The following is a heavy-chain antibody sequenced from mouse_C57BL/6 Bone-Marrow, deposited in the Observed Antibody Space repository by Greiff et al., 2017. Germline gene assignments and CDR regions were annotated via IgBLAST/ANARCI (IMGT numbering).Heavy chain of an antibody. D-gene: IGHD1-1*01. V-gene: IGHV5-6*01. CDR2: ISSGGSYT. CDR3: ARQRITTVVAFYWYFDV. CDR1: GFTFSSYG. J-gene: IGHJ1*03. Sequence: EVQGVESGGDLVKPGGSLKLSCAASGFTFSSYGMSWVRQTPDKRLEWVATISSGGSYTYYPDSVKGRFPISRDNVKNTLYLKMSSLKSEGTAMYYCARQRITTVVAFYWYFDVWGTGTTVTVSS.